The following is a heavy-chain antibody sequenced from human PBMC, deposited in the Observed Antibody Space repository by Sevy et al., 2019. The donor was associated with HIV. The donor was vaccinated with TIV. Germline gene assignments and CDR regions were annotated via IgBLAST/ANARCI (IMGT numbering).Heavy chain of an antibody. V-gene: IGHV1-18*01. Sequence: ASMKVSCKASGYTFTSYGISWVRQAPGQGLEWMGWISAYNGNTNYAQKLQGRVTMTTDTSTSTAYMELRSLRSDDTAVYYCARDAFIVVVPAAMRFDYWGQGTLVTVSS. J-gene: IGHJ4*02. CDR3: ARDAFIVVVPAAMRFDY. D-gene: IGHD2-2*01. CDR2: ISAYNGNT. CDR1: GYTFTSYG.